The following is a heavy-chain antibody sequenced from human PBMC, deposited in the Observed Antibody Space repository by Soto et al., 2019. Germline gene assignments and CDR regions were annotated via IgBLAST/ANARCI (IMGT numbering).Heavy chain of an antibody. CDR1: GYTFTGYY. Sequence: ASVKVSCKASGYTFTGYYMHWVRQAPGQGLEWMGWINPNSGGTNYAQKFQGWVTMTRDTSISTAYMELSRLRSDDTAVYYCATAIPKGRWLDPWGQGTMVTVYS. J-gene: IGHJ5*02. D-gene: IGHD6-25*01. CDR2: INPNSGGT. V-gene: IGHV1-2*04. CDR3: ATAIPKGRWLDP.